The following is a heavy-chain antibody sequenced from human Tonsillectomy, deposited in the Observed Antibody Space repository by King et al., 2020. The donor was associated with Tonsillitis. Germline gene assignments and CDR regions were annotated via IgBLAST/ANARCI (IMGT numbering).Heavy chain of an antibody. D-gene: IGHD4-17*01. CDR2: ISYDGNNK. Sequence: VQLVESGGGVVQPGRSLRLSCAASGFTFSSFVVHWVRQAPGKGLEWVADISYDGNNKFYADSVKGRFTISRDNSKNTLYLQLNRLKTEDTAVYYCAGRDGALDYYYYGLDVWGQGTTVTVSS. J-gene: IGHJ6*02. CDR3: AGRDGALDYYYYGLDV. V-gene: IGHV3-30-3*01. CDR1: GFTFSSFV.